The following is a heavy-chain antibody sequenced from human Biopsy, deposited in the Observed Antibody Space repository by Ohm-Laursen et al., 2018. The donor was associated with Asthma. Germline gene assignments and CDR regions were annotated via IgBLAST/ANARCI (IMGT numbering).Heavy chain of an antibody. J-gene: IGHJ6*02. D-gene: IGHD3-9*01. Sequence: SVKVSCKASGYTFTSYYMHWVRQAPGQGLEWMGIINPSGGSTSYAQKFQGRVTMTRDTSTSTVYMELSSLRSEDTAVYYCAREAYDILTGYYGGGGMDVWGQGTTVTVSS. CDR3: AREAYDILTGYYGGGGMDV. V-gene: IGHV1-46*01. CDR2: INPSGGST. CDR1: GYTFTSYY.